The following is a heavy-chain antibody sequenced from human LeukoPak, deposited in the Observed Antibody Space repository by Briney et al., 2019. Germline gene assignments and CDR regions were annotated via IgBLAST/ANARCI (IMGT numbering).Heavy chain of an antibody. CDR2: IYYSGST. CDR3: AKNGQSGFSFDP. Sequence: SETLSLTCTVSGGSISSYYWSWIRQPPGKGLEWIGYIYYSGSTNYNPSLKSRVTISVDTSKNQFSLKLSSVTAADTAVYYCAKNGQSGFSFDPWGQGTLVTVSS. V-gene: IGHV4-59*12. J-gene: IGHJ5*02. CDR1: GGSISSYY. D-gene: IGHD2-8*01.